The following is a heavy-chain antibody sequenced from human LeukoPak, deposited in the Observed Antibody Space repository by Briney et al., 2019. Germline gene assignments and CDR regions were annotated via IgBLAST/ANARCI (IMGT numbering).Heavy chain of an antibody. CDR1: GGSISSHY. V-gene: IGHV4-59*11. CDR3: ARGSGNGPFWY. D-gene: IGHD1-26*01. CDR2: IYYSGST. Sequence: SETLSLTCTVSGGSISSHYWSWIRQPPGKGLEWIGYIYYSGSTNYNPSLKSRVTISVDTSKNQFSLKLSSATAADTAVYYCARGSGNGPFWYWGQGTLVTVSS. J-gene: IGHJ4*02.